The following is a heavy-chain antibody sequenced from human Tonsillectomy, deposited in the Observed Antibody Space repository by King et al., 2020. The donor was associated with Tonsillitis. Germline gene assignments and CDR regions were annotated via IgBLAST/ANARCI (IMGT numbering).Heavy chain of an antibody. Sequence: VQLVESGGGLVQPGGSLRLSCAASGFTFSSYWMHWVRQAPGKGLVWVSRINSDGSRTSYADSVKGRFTISRDNAKNTLYLQMNSLRAEDTAVYYCARAPYSSGWYSQFDDAFDIWGQGTMVTVSS. CDR1: GFTFSSYW. J-gene: IGHJ3*02. CDR2: INSDGSRT. D-gene: IGHD6-19*01. V-gene: IGHV3-74*01. CDR3: ARAPYSSGWYSQFDDAFDI.